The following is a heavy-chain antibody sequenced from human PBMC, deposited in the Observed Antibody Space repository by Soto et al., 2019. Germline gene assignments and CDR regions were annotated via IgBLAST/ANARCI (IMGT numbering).Heavy chain of an antibody. D-gene: IGHD2-2*01. Sequence: GGSVKVSCKASGGTFSSYAISWVRQAPGQGLEWMGGIIPIFGTANYAQKFQGRVTITADESTSTAYMELSSLRSEDTAVYYCARSGIVVVPAAKLYGMDVWGQGTTVTAP. CDR1: GGTFSSYA. V-gene: IGHV1-69*13. CDR3: ARSGIVVVPAAKLYGMDV. J-gene: IGHJ6*02. CDR2: IIPIFGTA.